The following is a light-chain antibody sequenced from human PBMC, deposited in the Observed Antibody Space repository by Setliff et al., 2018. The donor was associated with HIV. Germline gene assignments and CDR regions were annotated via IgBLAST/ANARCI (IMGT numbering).Light chain of an antibody. J-gene: IGLJ3*02. V-gene: IGLV2-11*01. CDR1: SSDVGAYNY. CDR3: CSYAGTYTSYWI. Sequence: QSALTQPRSVSGSPGQSVTISCTGTSSDVGAYNYVSWYRQHPGKAPKLMIYDFSNRPSGVPDRFSGSKSGNTASLTISGLQAEDEADYYCCSYAGTYTSYWIFGGGTKVTVL. CDR2: DFS.